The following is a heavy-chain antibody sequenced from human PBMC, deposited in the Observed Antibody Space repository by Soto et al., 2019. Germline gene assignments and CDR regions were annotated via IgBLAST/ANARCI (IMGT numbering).Heavy chain of an antibody. V-gene: IGHV4-59*11. CDR1: DGTIINHD. Sequence: SETLRLTWTVSDGTIINHDWSWIRQPPGKGLEWIGYIYYSGSTNYNPPLKSRVTISVDTSKNQFALKLSSVTAADTAVYYCARVSYYNNNRYRYCDYWGQGTRVTVS. CDR3: ARVSYYNNNRYRYCDY. D-gene: IGHD3-22*01. J-gene: IGHJ4*02. CDR2: IYYSGST.